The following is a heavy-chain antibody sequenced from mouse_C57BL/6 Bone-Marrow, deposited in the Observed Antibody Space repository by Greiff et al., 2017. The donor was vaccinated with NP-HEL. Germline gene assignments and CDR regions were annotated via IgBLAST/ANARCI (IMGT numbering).Heavy chain of an antibody. J-gene: IGHJ1*03. Sequence: EVKLVESGPVLVKPGASVKMSCKASGYTFTDYYMNWVKQSYGKSLEWIGVINPYNGGTSYNQKFKGKATLTVDKSSSTAYMELNSLTSEDSAVYYCARGGDDYPYWYFDVWGTGTTVTVSS. CDR1: GYTFTDYY. CDR3: ARGGDDYPYWYFDV. V-gene: IGHV1-19*01. D-gene: IGHD2-4*01. CDR2: INPYNGGT.